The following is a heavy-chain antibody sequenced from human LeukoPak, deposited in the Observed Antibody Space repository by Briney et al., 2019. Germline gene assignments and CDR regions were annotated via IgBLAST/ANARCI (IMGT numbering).Heavy chain of an antibody. J-gene: IGHJ4*02. CDR2: IYHSGST. Sequence: SETLSLTCTLSGGSISTYYWSWIRQPPGKGLEWIGYIYHSGSTNYNPSLKSRVTLSVNTSKNQFSLKLSSVTAADTAVYYCARGGGYASPIGYWGQGALVTVSS. CDR1: GGSISTYY. CDR3: ARGGGYASPIGY. V-gene: IGHV4-59*01. D-gene: IGHD5-12*01.